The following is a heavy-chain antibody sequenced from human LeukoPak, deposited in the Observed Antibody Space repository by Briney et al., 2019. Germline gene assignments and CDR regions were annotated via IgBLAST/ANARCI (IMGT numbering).Heavy chain of an antibody. CDR1: GYSISTGYY. CDR2: FYHGGST. D-gene: IGHD1-26*01. CDR3: AKDLIVGALDY. Sequence: SETLSLTCTVSGYSISTGYYWDWIRQPPGKGLEWIGTFYHGGSTYYNPSLKSRVTISVDTSKNQFSLNLTSVTAADTAVYYCAKDLIVGALDYWGQGTLVTVSS. V-gene: IGHV4-38-2*02. J-gene: IGHJ4*02.